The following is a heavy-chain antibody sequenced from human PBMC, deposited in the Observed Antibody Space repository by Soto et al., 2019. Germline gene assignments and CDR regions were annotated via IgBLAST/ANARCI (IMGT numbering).Heavy chain of an antibody. D-gene: IGHD3-3*01. V-gene: IGHV4-30-4*01. CDR3: ARAPPPTYDFWSGYYGNVGFFDY. Sequence: SSETLSLTCTVSGGSISSGDYYWSWIRQPPGKGLEWIGYIYYSGSTYYNPSLKSRVTISVDTSKNQFSLKLSSVTAADTAVYYCARAPPPTYDFWSGYYGNVGFFDYWGQGTLVTVSS. CDR2: IYYSGST. J-gene: IGHJ4*02. CDR1: GGSISSGDYY.